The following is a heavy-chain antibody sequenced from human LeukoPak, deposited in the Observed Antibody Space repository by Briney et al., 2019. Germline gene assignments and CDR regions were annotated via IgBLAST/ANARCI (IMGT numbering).Heavy chain of an antibody. D-gene: IGHD1-26*01. CDR3: AGDRAGIVGATGWFDP. Sequence: GGSLRLSCAASGFTFSSYSMNWVRQAPGKGLEWVSSISSSSSYIYYADSVKGRFTISRDNAKNSLYLQMNSLRAEDTAVYYCAGDRAGIVGATGWFDPWGQGTLVTVSS. CDR2: ISSSSSYI. CDR1: GFTFSSYS. V-gene: IGHV3-21*01. J-gene: IGHJ5*02.